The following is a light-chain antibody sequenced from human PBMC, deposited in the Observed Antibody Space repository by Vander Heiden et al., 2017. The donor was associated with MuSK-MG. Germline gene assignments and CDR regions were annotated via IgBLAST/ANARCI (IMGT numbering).Light chain of an antibody. CDR2: AVS. CDR1: SSDVGGYDY. V-gene: IGLV2-8*01. Sequence: QSALTQPPSASGSSGQSVTISCTGTSSDVGGYDYVSWYQQHPGKAPKLIIFAVSERPSGVPYRFSGSKSGNTASLTVSGLQADDEADYYCSSYAGSKNLLFGGGTKLTVL. J-gene: IGLJ2*01. CDR3: SSYAGSKNLL.